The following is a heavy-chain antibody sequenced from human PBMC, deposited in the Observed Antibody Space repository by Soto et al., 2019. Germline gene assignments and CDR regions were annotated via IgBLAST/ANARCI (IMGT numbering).Heavy chain of an antibody. J-gene: IGHJ4*02. Sequence: QVQLVQSGAEVKKPGASVKVSCKASGDTFTDYYIHWVRQAPGQGLEWMGTVNPSGGHTTYAQHFLGRVTXTWXXSXRTLYMELTSLTSEDTAVYYCARGGHVVVVTAALDYWGQGTLVTVSS. CDR1: GDTFTDYY. CDR3: ARGGHVVVVTAALDY. D-gene: IGHD2-21*02. V-gene: IGHV1-46*01. CDR2: VNPSGGHT.